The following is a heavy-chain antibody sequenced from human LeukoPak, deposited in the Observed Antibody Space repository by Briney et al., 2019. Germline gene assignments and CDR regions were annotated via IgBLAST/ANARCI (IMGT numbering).Heavy chain of an antibody. CDR2: MNPNSGNT. J-gene: IGHJ3*02. CDR1: GYTFTSYD. V-gene: IGHV1-8*01. Sequence: ASVKVSCKASGYTFTSYDINWVRQATGQGLEWMGWMNPNSGNTGYAQKFQGRVTMTRNTSISTAYMELSSLRSEDTAVYYCARVYVERDIVVVVAATAGAFDIWGQGTMVTVSS. CDR3: ARVYVERDIVVVVAATAGAFDI. D-gene: IGHD2-15*01.